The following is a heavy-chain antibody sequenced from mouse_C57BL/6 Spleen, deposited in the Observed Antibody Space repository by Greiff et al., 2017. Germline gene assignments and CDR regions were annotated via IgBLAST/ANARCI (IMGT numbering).Heavy chain of an antibody. D-gene: IGHD1-1*02. CDR3: ARDSPYGDFFFDY. J-gene: IGHJ2*01. CDR1: GFTFSDYY. Sequence: EVKLVESEGGLVQPGSSMKLSCTASGFTFSDYYMAWVRQVPEKGLEWVANINYDGSSTYYLDSLKSRFIISRDNAKNILYLQMSSLKSEDTATYYCARDSPYGDFFFDYWGQGTTLTVSS. CDR2: INYDGSST. V-gene: IGHV5-16*01.